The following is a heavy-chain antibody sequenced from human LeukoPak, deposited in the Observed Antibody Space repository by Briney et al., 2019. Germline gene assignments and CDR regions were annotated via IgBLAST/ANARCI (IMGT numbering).Heavy chain of an antibody. Sequence: ASVKVSCKASGYTFTSNGISWVRQDPGQGLEWMGWISAYNGNTNYAQKLQGRVTMTTDTSTSTAYMELRSLRSDDTAVYYCARSGYCSSTSCPGGYWGQGTLVTVSS. CDR1: GYTFTSNG. CDR2: ISAYNGNT. J-gene: IGHJ4*02. D-gene: IGHD2-2*01. V-gene: IGHV1-18*01. CDR3: ARSGYCSSTSCPGGY.